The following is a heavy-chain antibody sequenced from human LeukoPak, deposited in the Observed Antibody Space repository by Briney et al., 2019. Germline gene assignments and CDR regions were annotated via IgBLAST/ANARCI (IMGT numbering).Heavy chain of an antibody. CDR3: ARVGYSSGWYCDY. V-gene: IGHV3-21*01. J-gene: IGHJ4*02. CDR1: GFTFSTYS. CDR2: ISSTSSYI. D-gene: IGHD6-19*01. Sequence: GGSLRLSCAASGFTFSTYSMNWVRQAPGKGLEWVSSISSTSSYIYYADSVKGRFTISRDNAQKSLYLQMNSLRAEDTAVYYCARVGYSSGWYCDYWGQGTLVTVSS.